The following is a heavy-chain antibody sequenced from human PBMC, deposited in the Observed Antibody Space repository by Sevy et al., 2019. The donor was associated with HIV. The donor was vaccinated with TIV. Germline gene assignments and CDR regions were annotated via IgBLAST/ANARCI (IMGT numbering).Heavy chain of an antibody. V-gene: IGHV1-8*01. D-gene: IGHD3-16*02. J-gene: IGHJ6*02. CDR3: ASLPYYDYVWGSYRYYYYYGMDV. CDR1: GYTFTSYD. CDR2: MNPNSGNT. Sequence: ASVKVSCKASGYTFTSYDINWVRQATGQGLEWMGWMNPNSGNTGYAQKFQGRDTMTRNTSISTAYMELSSLRSEDTAVYYCASLPYYDYVWGSYRYYYYYGMDVWGQGTTVTVSS.